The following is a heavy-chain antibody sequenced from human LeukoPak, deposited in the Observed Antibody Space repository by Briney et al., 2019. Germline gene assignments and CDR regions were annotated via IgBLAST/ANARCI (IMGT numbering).Heavy chain of an antibody. CDR2: IKQDGSEK. V-gene: IGHV3-7*01. J-gene: IGHJ3*02. CDR3: ARDTPVLYCSSTSCYSRGAAFDI. Sequence: PGGSLRLSCAASGFTISSYWMSWVRQAPGKGLEWVANIKQDGSEKYYVDSVKGRFTISRGNAKNSLYLQMNSLRAEDAAVYYCARDTPVLYCSSTSCYSRGAAFDIWGQGTMVTVSS. D-gene: IGHD2-2*02. CDR1: GFTISSYW.